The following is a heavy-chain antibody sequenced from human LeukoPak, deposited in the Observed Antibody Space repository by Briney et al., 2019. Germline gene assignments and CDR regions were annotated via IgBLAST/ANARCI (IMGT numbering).Heavy chain of an antibody. D-gene: IGHD3-22*01. CDR3: ARGRYYYDSSGYARELDY. J-gene: IGHJ4*02. CDR2: INHSGST. Sequence: SETLSLTCAAYGGSFSGYYWSWIRQPPGKGLEWIGEINHSGSTNYNPSLKSRVTISVDTSKNQFFLKLSSVTAADTAVYYCARGRYYYDSSGYARELDYWGQGTLVTVSS. V-gene: IGHV4-34*01. CDR1: GGSFSGYY.